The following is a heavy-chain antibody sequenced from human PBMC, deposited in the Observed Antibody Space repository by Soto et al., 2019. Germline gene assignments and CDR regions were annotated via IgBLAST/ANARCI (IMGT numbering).Heavy chain of an antibody. D-gene: IGHD3-10*01. CDR1: GDTVSSNSAA. CDR3: ARDGYYYGSGSNNGMDV. Sequence: SQTLSLTCAISGDTVSSNSAAWNRIRQSPSRGLEWLGRTYYRSKWYNDYAVSVKSRITINPDTSKNQFSLQLKSVTPEDTAVYYCARDGYYYGSGSNNGMDVWGQGTTVTVS. CDR2: TYYRSKWYN. V-gene: IGHV6-1*01. J-gene: IGHJ6*02.